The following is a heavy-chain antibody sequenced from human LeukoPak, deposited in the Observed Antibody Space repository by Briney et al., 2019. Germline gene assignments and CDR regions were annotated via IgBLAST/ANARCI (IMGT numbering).Heavy chain of an antibody. CDR1: GFTFSSYW. J-gene: IGHJ3*02. D-gene: IGHD3-10*01. Sequence: PGGSLRLSCAASGFTFSSYWMHWVRQAPGKGLAWVSRINSDGSSTSYADSVKGRFTISRDNAKNTLYLQMNSLRAEDTAVYYCARGRPAFAFDIWGQGTMVTVSS. CDR2: INSDGSST. V-gene: IGHV3-74*01. CDR3: ARGRPAFAFDI.